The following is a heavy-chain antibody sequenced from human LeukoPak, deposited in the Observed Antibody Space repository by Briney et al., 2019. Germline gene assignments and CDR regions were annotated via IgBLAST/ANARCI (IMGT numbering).Heavy chain of an antibody. CDR3: ARDTVNGPFVISLDL. CDR1: GXTFSSYW. CDR2: IKQDGSAK. Sequence: PGGSLRLSCSASGXTFSSYWMSWVRQAPGKGLEWVANIKQDGSAKYFVDSVKGRFTISRDNAKNSLHLQMNSLRAEDTAVYYCARDTVNGPFVISLDLWGQGVLVTVSS. D-gene: IGHD2-8*01. J-gene: IGHJ5*02. V-gene: IGHV3-7*01.